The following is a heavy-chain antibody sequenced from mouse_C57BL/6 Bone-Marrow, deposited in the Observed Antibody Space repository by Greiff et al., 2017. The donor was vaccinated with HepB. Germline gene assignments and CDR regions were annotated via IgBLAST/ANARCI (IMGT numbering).Heavy chain of an antibody. CDR1: GYTFTSYG. Sequence: QVQLKQSGAELARPGASVKLSCKASGYTFTSYGISWVKQRTGQGLEWIGEIYPRSGNTYYNEKFKGKATLTADKSSSTAYMELRSLTSEDSAVYFCARRYSKGYFDVWGTGTTVTVSS. V-gene: IGHV1-81*01. CDR3: ARRYSKGYFDV. J-gene: IGHJ1*03. D-gene: IGHD2-5*01. CDR2: IYPRSGNT.